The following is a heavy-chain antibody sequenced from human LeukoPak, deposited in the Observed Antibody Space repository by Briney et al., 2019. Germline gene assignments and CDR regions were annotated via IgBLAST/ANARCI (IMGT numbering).Heavy chain of an antibody. J-gene: IGHJ4*02. CDR2: FYSTGST. CDR1: GGSISSYY. V-gene: IGHV4-4*07. Sequence: PSETLSLTCTVSGGSISSYYWTWIRQPAGKGLEWIGRFYSTGSTNYNPSLKSRVTMSVDTSKNQFSLKLSSVTAADTAVYYCARDQYSGSLDYWGQGTLVAVSS. CDR3: ARDQYSGSLDY. D-gene: IGHD1-26*01.